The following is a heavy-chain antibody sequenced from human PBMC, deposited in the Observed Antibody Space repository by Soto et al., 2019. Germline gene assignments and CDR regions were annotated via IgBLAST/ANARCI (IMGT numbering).Heavy chain of an antibody. CDR2: ISTYSGDT. V-gene: IGHV1-18*01. Sequence: QVQLVQSGAEVKKPGASVKVSCKASGYTFTSFGISWVRQAPGQGLEWMGWISTYSGDTHYAQKFQGRVTMTTETSPTTGFMGLGGLESDDTAGYYRGRDPRGSGSYLYWGQGRLVTVS. J-gene: IGHJ4*02. D-gene: IGHD3-10*01. CDR1: GYTFTSFG. CDR3: GRDPRGSGSYLY.